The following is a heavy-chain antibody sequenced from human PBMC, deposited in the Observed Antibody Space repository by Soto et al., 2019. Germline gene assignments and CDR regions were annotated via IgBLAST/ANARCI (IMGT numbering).Heavy chain of an antibody. V-gene: IGHV1-18*04. CDR2: ISTYNGNT. Sequence: ASVKVSWKASGYTFTDYGISWVRQAPGQGLEWMGWISTYNGNTIYAQKIQGRVTMTTETSTSTAYVEMRSLRSDATAVYYSAREEGTSDWQAFDYWG. CDR1: GYTFTDYG. J-gene: IGHJ4*01. D-gene: IGHD6-19*01. CDR3: AREEGTSDWQAFDY.